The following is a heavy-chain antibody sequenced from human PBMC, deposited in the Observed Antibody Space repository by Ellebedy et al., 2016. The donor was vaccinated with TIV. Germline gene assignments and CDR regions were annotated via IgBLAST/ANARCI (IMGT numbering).Heavy chain of an antibody. CDR1: GFSFSNYW. Sequence: GGSLRLSCAATGFSFSNYWMSWVRQAPGKGLEWVANMTQGGSQNYYVDSVKGRFTISRDNAKHSLFLQMNSLSAEDTAVYYCARDGSYGDYLFPAHAFEIWGQGTVVTVSS. D-gene: IGHD4-17*01. J-gene: IGHJ3*02. CDR3: ARDGSYGDYLFPAHAFEI. CDR2: MTQGGSQN. V-gene: IGHV3-7*01.